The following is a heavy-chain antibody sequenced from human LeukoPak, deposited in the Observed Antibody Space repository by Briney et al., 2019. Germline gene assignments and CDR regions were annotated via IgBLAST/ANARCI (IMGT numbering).Heavy chain of an antibody. V-gene: IGHV3-23*01. CDR2: ISGSGGSP. CDR3: AKDWSYDSSGYYYPPWFDP. J-gene: IGHJ5*02. CDR1: GFTFSSYA. D-gene: IGHD3-22*01. Sequence: GGSLRLSCAASGFTFSSYAMSGVRQAPGKGLEWVSAISGSGGSPYYADSVKGRFTISRDNSKNTLYLQMNSLRAEDTAVYFCAKDWSYDSSGYYYPPWFDPWGQGTLVTVSS.